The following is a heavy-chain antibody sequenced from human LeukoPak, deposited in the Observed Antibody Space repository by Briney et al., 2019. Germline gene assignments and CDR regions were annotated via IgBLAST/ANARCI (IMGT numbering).Heavy chain of an antibody. J-gene: IGHJ5*02. D-gene: IGHD2-2*01. CDR1: GFTFSTYA. Sequence: GGSLRLSCAASGFTFSTYAMTWVRQAPGKGLEWVSLTSGSGGSTYYADSVTGRFTISRDNSKKTLYLQMNSLRAEDTAVYYCAKGYCSSGSCYAFDPWGQGTLVTVSS. CDR2: TSGSGGST. CDR3: AKGYCSSGSCYAFDP. V-gene: IGHV3-23*01.